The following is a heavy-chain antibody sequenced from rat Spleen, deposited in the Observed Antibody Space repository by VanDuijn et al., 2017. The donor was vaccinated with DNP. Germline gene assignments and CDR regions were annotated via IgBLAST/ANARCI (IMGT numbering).Heavy chain of an antibody. D-gene: IGHD5-1*01. Sequence: EVQLVESGGGLVQPGRSLKLSCAASGFTFSAYYMAWVRQAPAKGLEWVAYITTGGGNTYYRDSVKGRFTISRDDAKRSLYLQMDSLRSEDTATYYCTTGDWEDYFDYWGQGVMVTVSS. CDR1: GFTFSAYY. J-gene: IGHJ2*01. CDR3: TTGDWEDYFDY. CDR2: ITTGGGNT. V-gene: IGHV5-27*01.